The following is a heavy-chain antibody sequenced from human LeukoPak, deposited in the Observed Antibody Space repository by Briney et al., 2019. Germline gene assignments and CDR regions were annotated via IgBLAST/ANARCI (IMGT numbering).Heavy chain of an antibody. Sequence: SETLSLTCTVSGGSVSSGSYYWSWIRQPPGKGLEWIGEMYLSGTTHSNPSVKSRVTISIDKSKNQFFLNLSSVTAADTAVYYCARGAYSSSWYYFDYWGQGTLVTVSS. D-gene: IGHD6-13*01. J-gene: IGHJ4*02. CDR1: GGSVSSGSYY. CDR2: MYLSGTT. V-gene: IGHV4-61*01. CDR3: ARGAYSSSWYYFDY.